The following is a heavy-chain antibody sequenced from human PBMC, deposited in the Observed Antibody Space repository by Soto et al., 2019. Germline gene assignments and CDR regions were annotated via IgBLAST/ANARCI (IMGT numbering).Heavy chain of an antibody. Sequence: ASVKVSCKASGYTFTDYYLHWVRQAPGQGLEWMGWINPNSGGTNYGQKFQGRVTMTRDTSISTAYMELSRLRSDDTAVYFCARDPTTVTLGYYYGMDVWGQGTTVTVSS. CDR3: ARDPTTVTLGYYYGMDV. D-gene: IGHD4-17*01. V-gene: IGHV1-2*02. CDR2: INPNSGGT. J-gene: IGHJ6*02. CDR1: GYTFTDYY.